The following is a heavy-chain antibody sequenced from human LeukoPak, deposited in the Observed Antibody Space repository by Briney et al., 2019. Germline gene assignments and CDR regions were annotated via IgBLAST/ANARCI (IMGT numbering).Heavy chain of an antibody. J-gene: IGHJ4*02. CDR2: LRSDGET. V-gene: IGHV3-23*01. D-gene: IGHD3-16*01. CDR1: GLSFTSFA. CDR3: ARASWVSTADAVR. Sequence: GGSLRLSCAASGLSFTSFAMSWVRQAPARGPEWVSSLRSDGETFYADSVRGRFTLSRDDSRNTVYLQLNNLRVEDTAIYYCARASWVSTADAVRWGQGTQVTVSS.